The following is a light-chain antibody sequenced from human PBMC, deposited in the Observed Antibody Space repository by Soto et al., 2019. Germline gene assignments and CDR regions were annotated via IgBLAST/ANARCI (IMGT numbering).Light chain of an antibody. Sequence: QSALTQPASVAGSPGQAITISCTGTSSDVGGYNYVSWYQQHPGKAPKLMIYDVSNRPSGVSNRFSGSKSGNTASLTISGRQAEDEADYYCSSYTSSSTLVVFGGGTQRTVL. CDR3: SSYTSSSTLVV. CDR2: DVS. V-gene: IGLV2-14*01. J-gene: IGLJ2*01. CDR1: SSDVGGYNY.